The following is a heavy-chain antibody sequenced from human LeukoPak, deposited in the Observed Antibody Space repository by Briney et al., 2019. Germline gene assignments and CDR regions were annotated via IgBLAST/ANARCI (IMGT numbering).Heavy chain of an antibody. Sequence: PGGSLRLSCAASGFTFSSYAMSWVRQAPGKGLEWVSAISGSGGSTYYADSVKGRFTISRDNSKNTLYLQMNSLRAEDTAVYYCAKDRANYYGSGKVDAFDIWGQGTVVTVSS. J-gene: IGHJ3*02. CDR1: GFTFSSYA. D-gene: IGHD3-10*01. V-gene: IGHV3-23*01. CDR2: ISGSGGST. CDR3: AKDRANYYGSGKVDAFDI.